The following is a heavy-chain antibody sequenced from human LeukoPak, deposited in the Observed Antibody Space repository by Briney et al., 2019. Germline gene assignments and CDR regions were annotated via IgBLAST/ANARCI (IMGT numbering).Heavy chain of an antibody. CDR3: ARGSRTSYHPYLPKKYYGMDV. J-gene: IGHJ6*02. Sequence: PSETLSLTCAVYGGSFSGYYWSWIRQPPGKGLEWIGEINHSGSTNYNPSLKSRVTISVDTSKNQFSLKLSSVTAADTAVYYCARGSRTSYHPYLPKKYYGMDVWGQGTTVTVSS. D-gene: IGHD6-13*01. CDR2: INHSGST. V-gene: IGHV4-34*01. CDR1: GGSFSGYY.